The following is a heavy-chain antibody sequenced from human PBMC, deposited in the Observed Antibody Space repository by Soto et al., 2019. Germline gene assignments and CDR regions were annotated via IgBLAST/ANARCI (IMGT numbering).Heavy chain of an antibody. D-gene: IGHD3-3*01. CDR1: GFTFSSYS. J-gene: IGHJ3*02. V-gene: IGHV3-48*02. CDR2: ISSSSSTI. CDR3: ARGGRFLEWLLYRSPTDAFDI. Sequence: GGSLRLSCAASGFTFSSYSMNWVRQAPGKGLEWVSYISSSSSTIYYADSVKGRFTISRDNAKNSLYLQMNSLRDEDTAVYYCARGGRFLEWLLYRSPTDAFDIWGQGTMVTVSS.